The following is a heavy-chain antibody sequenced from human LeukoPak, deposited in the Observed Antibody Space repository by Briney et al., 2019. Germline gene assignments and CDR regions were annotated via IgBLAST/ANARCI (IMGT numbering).Heavy chain of an antibody. CDR1: GGSISSYY. V-gene: IGHV4-59*08. J-gene: IGHJ4*02. Sequence: SETLSLTCTVSGGSISSYYWSWIRQPSGKGLEWIGYIYYSGSTNYNPSLKSRVTISVDTSKNQFSLKLSSVTAADTAVYYCARQDFWSGYLGLCYFDYWGQGTLVTVSS. D-gene: IGHD3-3*01. CDR3: ARQDFWSGYLGLCYFDY. CDR2: IYYSGST.